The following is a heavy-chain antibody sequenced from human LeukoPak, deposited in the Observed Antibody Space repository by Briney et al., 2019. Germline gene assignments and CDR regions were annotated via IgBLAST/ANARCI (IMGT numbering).Heavy chain of an antibody. V-gene: IGHV3-74*01. CDR2: INSDGSST. J-gene: IGHJ4*02. CDR3: ARLGSWYRRDDY. D-gene: IGHD6-13*01. Sequence: GGSLRLSCAASGFTFSSYWMHWVRQAPGKGLVWVSRINSDGSSTSYADSVKGRLTSSRDNAKNTLYLQMNSLRAEDTAVYYCARLGSWYRRDDYWGQGTLVTVSS. CDR1: GFTFSSYW.